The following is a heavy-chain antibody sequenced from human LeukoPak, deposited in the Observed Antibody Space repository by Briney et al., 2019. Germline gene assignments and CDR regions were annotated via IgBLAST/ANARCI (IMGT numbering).Heavy chain of an antibody. CDR2: IYPDDSDT. V-gene: IGHV5-51*01. CDR3: ARRSYGGKDFDY. CDR1: GYSFTSYW. J-gene: IGHJ4*02. Sequence: GESLKISCKGSGYSFTSYWIAWVRQMPGKGPEWMGIIYPDDSDTRYSPSFQGQVTISADKSISTGYLQWRSLKASDTAMYYCARRSYGGKDFDYWGQGALVTVSS. D-gene: IGHD4-23*01.